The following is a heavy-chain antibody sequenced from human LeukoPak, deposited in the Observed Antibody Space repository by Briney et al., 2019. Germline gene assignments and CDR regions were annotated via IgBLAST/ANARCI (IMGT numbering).Heavy chain of an antibody. CDR1: WFTLRDYW. D-gene: IGHD2-2*01. Sequence: GSLGLSLAGFWFTLRDYWMGLVRQAPGQGVEGVDNIRQEESAKFYLDSVTGPINNSRNNAKNPLYLQMDSVRAEYTGVYYCSTSSEAPANMWGLGTLVTVSS. V-gene: IGHV3-7*02. CDR2: IRQEESAK. J-gene: IGHJ4*02. CDR3: STSSEAPANM.